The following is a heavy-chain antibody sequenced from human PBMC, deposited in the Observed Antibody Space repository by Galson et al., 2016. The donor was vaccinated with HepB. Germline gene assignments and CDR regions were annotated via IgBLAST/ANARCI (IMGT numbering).Heavy chain of an antibody. J-gene: IGHJ4*02. V-gene: IGHV1-18*01. Sequence: SVKVSCKASGYTFTSYGISWVRQAPGQGLEWMGWISAYNANTNYAQKLQGRVTMATNTSTSTAYMELRSLRFDDTAVYYCARGPSLVTEYINNWPHFDNWGQGNLVTVSS. CDR1: GYTFTSYG. CDR3: ARGPSLVTEYINNWPHFDN. D-gene: IGHD1-1*01. CDR2: ISAYNANT.